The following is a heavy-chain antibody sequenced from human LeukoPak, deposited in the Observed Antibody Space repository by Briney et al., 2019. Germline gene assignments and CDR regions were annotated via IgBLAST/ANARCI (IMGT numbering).Heavy chain of an antibody. J-gene: IGHJ3*02. D-gene: IGHD3-22*01. CDR3: ARVQYDTSGFYNAFDI. Sequence: RPGGSLRLSCAASGFMFDEYGMTWVRQVPGKGREWVSGINWNGANTGYGDSVKGRFTVSRDNAKNSLHLHMRSLRAEDTALYYCARVQYDTSGFYNAFDIWGQGTMVIVSS. CDR1: GFMFDEYG. V-gene: IGHV3-20*04. CDR2: INWNGANT.